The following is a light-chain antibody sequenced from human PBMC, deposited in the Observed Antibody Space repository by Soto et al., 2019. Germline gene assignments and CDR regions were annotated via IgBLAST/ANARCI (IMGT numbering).Light chain of an antibody. CDR1: QSVSSY. J-gene: IGKJ1*01. CDR3: HQYNNWPT. Sequence: EIVLTQSPATLSLSPGERATLSCRASQSVSSYLAWYQQKPGQAPRLLISGASTRATGIPARFSGSGSGTEFTLTISSLQSEDFGVYYCHQYNNWPTFGQGTKVDI. CDR2: GAS. V-gene: IGKV3-15*01.